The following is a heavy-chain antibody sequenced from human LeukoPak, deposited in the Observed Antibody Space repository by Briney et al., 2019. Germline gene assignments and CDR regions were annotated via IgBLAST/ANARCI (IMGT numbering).Heavy chain of an antibody. Sequence: GGSLRLSCAASGFTFSSYEMNWVRQAPGKGLEWVSYISGSGGSTYYADSVKGRFTISRDNSKNTLYLQMNSLRAEDTAVYYCAKSYDILTGYYGPGAFDIWGQGTMVTVSS. J-gene: IGHJ3*02. CDR1: GFTFSSYE. CDR2: ISGSGGST. D-gene: IGHD3-9*01. V-gene: IGHV3-23*01. CDR3: AKSYDILTGYYGPGAFDI.